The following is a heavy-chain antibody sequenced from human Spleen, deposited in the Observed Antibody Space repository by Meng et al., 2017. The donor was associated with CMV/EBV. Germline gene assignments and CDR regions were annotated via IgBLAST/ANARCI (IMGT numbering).Heavy chain of an antibody. CDR3: ARDRDGYHY. CDR1: GGTFSSYA. Sequence: SVKVSCKASGGTFSSYAINWVRQAPGQGLEWMGGVIPIFGAAHYAPRFQGRVTITTDESTRTGYMELSSLRSEDTAVYYCARDRDGYHYGGQGTLVTVSS. CDR2: VIPIFGAA. J-gene: IGHJ4*02. D-gene: IGHD5-24*01. V-gene: IGHV1-69*05.